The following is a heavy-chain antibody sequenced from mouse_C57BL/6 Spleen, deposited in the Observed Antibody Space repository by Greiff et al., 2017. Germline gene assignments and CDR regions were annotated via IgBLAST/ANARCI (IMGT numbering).Heavy chain of an antibody. Sequence: EVQGVESGGGLVKPGGSLKLSCAASGFTFSDYGMHWVRQAPEKGLEWVAYISSGSSTIYYADTVKGRFTISRDNAKNTLFLQMTSLRSEDTAMYYCARGDYYDYDAGYYFDYWGQGTTLTVSS. V-gene: IGHV5-17*01. D-gene: IGHD2-4*01. CDR3: ARGDYYDYDAGYYFDY. CDR2: ISSGSSTI. J-gene: IGHJ2*01. CDR1: GFTFSDYG.